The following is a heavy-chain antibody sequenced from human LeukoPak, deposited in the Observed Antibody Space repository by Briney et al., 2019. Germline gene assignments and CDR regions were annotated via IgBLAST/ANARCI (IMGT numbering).Heavy chain of an antibody. Sequence: GASVKVSCKASAYSFTDYYIHWVRQAPGQGLEWMGRINPNSGGTNYAQKFQGRVTMTRDTSISTAYMELSRLRSDDTAVYYCARGAYYGDYAGGSLHYWGQGTLVTVSS. J-gene: IGHJ4*02. CDR3: ARGAYYGDYAGGSLHY. V-gene: IGHV1-2*06. CDR1: AYSFTDYY. CDR2: INPNSGGT. D-gene: IGHD4-17*01.